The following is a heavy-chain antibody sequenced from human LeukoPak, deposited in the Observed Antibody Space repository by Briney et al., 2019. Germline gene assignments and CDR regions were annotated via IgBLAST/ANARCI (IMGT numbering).Heavy chain of an antibody. J-gene: IGHJ6*03. V-gene: IGHV4-30-2*01. Sequence: PSETLSLTCTVSGGSISSGGYYWSWIRQPPGKGLEWIGYIYHSGSTYYNPFLKSRVTISVDRSKNQFSLKLSSVTAADTAVYYCARGDYDFWSGYRDYYYYYYMDVWGKGTTVTVSS. CDR1: GGSISSGGYY. CDR2: IYHSGST. CDR3: ARGDYDFWSGYRDYYYYYYMDV. D-gene: IGHD3-3*01.